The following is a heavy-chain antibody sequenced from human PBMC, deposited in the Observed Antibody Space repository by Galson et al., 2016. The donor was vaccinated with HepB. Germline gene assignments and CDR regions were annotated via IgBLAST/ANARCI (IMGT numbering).Heavy chain of an antibody. D-gene: IGHD2-15*01. CDR2: MTPNSDNT. J-gene: IGHJ6*02. Sequence: SVKVSCKASGYTFLSYDINWVRQATGQGLEWMGWMTPNSDNTGYAQKFQGRVTMTRNTSISTAYRELSSLRSEDTAVYYCASGCSGGNCHYYYYGMDAWGQGTTVTVSS. CDR1: GYTFLSYD. CDR3: ASGCSGGNCHYYYYGMDA. V-gene: IGHV1-8*01.